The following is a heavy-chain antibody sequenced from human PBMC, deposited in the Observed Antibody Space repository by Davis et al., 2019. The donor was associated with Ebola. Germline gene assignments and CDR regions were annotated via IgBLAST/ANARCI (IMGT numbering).Heavy chain of an antibody. CDR2: IIPIFGTA. J-gene: IGHJ4*02. V-gene: IGHV1-69*13. D-gene: IGHD5-24*01. CDR3: ARDSKGKMAMRQ. Sequence: SVKVSCKASGGTFSSYAISWVRQAPGQGLEWMGGIIPIFGTANYAQKFQGRVTITADESKSTAYMELSSLSAADTAVYYCARDSKGKMAMRQWGQGTLVTVSS. CDR1: GGTFSSYA.